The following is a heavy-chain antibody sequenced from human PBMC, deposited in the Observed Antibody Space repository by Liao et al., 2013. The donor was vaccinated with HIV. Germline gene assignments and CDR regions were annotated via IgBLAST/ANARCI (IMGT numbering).Heavy chain of an antibody. J-gene: IGHJ6*03. D-gene: IGHD7-27*01. CDR3: ARDETELGHV. CDR2: INPSGSA. V-gene: IGHV4-4*07. Sequence: QVQPQESGPRLLKPWETLSLTCSVSGGSSSTYSWSWIRQSAGKGLECIGRINPSGSATYSPSLRNRASMSLDTSRNQYSLTLTSVTAADTAVYYCARDETELGHVWGKGTSVIVS. CDR1: GGSSSTYS.